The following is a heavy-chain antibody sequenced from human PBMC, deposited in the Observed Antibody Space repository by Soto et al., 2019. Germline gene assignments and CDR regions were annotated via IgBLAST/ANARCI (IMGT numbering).Heavy chain of an antibody. J-gene: IGHJ6*03. CDR3: AGSQGSSWYPHTNYYYDYCMDV. CDR1: GGSISSYY. CDR2: IYYSGST. Sequence: SETLSLTCTVSGGSISSYYWSWIRQPPGKGLEWMWYIYYSGSTNYNPPLKSRFTISSDTSMNQFSLKLSSVTAADTAVYYCAGSQGSSWYPHTNYYYDYCMDVWGKGTTVTVSS. D-gene: IGHD6-13*01. V-gene: IGHV4-59*08.